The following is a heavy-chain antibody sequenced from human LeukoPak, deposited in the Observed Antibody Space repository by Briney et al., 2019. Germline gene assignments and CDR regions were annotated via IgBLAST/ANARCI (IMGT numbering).Heavy chain of an antibody. CDR1: GFTFSSYG. J-gene: IGHJ3*02. Sequence: PGGSLRLSCAASGFTFSSYGTSWVRQAPGKGLEWVSAISGSGGSTYYADSVKGRFTISRDNSKNTLYLQMNSLRAEDTAVYYCAKEVNYYDSSGYYPDAFDIWGQGTMVTVSS. CDR3: AKEVNYYDSSGYYPDAFDI. CDR2: ISGSGGST. D-gene: IGHD3-22*01. V-gene: IGHV3-23*01.